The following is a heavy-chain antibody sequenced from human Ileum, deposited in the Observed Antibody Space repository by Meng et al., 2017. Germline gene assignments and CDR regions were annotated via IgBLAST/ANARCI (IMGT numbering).Heavy chain of an antibody. CDR1: GCIVSSNIAG. CDR2: TYYRSKWYS. Sequence: AQLQTSVPRVVQPLQTTSLPCAVSGCIVSSNIAGWNWIRQSPLRGLGWLGRTYYRSKWYSEYAVSVKSRISITPDTSKNQFSLQMNSVTPEDTAVYYCASGSGSLDYWGPGTLVTVSS. J-gene: IGHJ4*02. CDR3: ASGSGSLDY. D-gene: IGHD3-3*01. V-gene: IGHV6-1*02.